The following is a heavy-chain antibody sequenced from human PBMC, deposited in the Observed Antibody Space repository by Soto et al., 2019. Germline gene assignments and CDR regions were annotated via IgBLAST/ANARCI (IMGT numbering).Heavy chain of an antibody. V-gene: IGHV2-26*01. J-gene: IGHJ4*02. Sequence: GSGPTLVNPTETLTLTCTVSGFSLSNARMGVSWIRQPPGKALEWLAHIFSNDEKSYSTSLKSRLTISKDTSKSQVVLTMTNMDPVDTATYYCARIPNPGWWDKTQYYFDYWGQGTLVTVSS. CDR1: GFSLSNARMG. CDR3: ARIPNPGWWDKTQYYFDY. D-gene: IGHD2-15*01. CDR2: IFSNDEK.